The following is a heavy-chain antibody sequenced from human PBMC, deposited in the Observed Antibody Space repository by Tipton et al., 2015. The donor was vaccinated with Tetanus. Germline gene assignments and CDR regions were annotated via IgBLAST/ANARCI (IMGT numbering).Heavy chain of an antibody. CDR2: IDQFGNT. CDR3: ARGVTMIVVVNYFDY. J-gene: IGHJ4*02. Sequence: TLSLTCAVSGGPFRGYYWSWIRQPPGMGLEWIGEIDQFGNTNYNPSLKSRLTLSVDTSKNQFSLNLRSVIAADTAVYYCARGVTMIVVVNYFDYWGQGILVTASS. D-gene: IGHD3-22*01. CDR1: GGPFRGYY. V-gene: IGHV4-34*01.